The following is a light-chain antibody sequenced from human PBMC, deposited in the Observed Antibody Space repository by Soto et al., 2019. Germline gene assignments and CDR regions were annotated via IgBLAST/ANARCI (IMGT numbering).Light chain of an antibody. CDR1: QNIDIY. CDR3: QQRKIWPPLT. V-gene: IGKV3-11*01. CDR2: DAS. Sequence: EVVLTQSPATLSLSPGERATLSCRASQNIDIYLAWYQQKPGQAPRLLIYDASNRATGIPARFSGSGSGTDFTLTISSLDPDDFAVYYCQQRKIWPPLTFGRGTRLDI. J-gene: IGKJ5*01.